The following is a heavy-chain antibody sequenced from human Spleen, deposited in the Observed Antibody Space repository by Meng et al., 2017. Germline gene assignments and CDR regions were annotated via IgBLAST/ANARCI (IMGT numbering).Heavy chain of an antibody. J-gene: IGHJ4*02. D-gene: IGHD4-11*01. CDR3: ARGPTTMAHDFDY. V-gene: IGHV4-34*01. CDR1: GWSFSDYY. Sequence: QVQLQQWGAGRLKPSETLSLAGVVSGWSFSDYYWSWIRQPPGKGLEWIGEINHSGSTNYNPSLESRATISVDTSQNNLSLKLSSVTAADSAVYYCARGPTTMAHDFDYWGQGTLVTVSS. CDR2: INHSGST.